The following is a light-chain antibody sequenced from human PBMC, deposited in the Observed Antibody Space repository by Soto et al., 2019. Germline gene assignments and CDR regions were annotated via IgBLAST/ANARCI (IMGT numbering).Light chain of an antibody. J-gene: IGKJ4*01. Sequence: VLTQPPSVSATPGQTVTISCSGSNPSIGNHLAWYQQKAGQAPRLLIYDASNRATGVPARFSGRGSATYFTLTISGLERDDFAVYYCQQRDIWPFSFGGGTKVDI. CDR2: DAS. CDR1: NPSIGNH. CDR3: QQRDIWPFS. V-gene: IGKV3-11*01.